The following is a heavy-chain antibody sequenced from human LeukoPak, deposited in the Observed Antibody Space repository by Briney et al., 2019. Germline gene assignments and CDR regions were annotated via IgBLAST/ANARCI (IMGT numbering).Heavy chain of an antibody. Sequence: GGSLRLSCEASGFTFSNHWMHWVRQAPGKGLVWVSVISKDGSTSIYADSVRGQLTISRDNAKNSLYLQMNSLRAEDTAVYYCARDGEVVAANWGQGTLVTVSS. J-gene: IGHJ4*02. CDR2: ISKDGSTS. CDR1: GFTFSNHW. D-gene: IGHD2-15*01. V-gene: IGHV3-74*01. CDR3: ARDGEVVAAN.